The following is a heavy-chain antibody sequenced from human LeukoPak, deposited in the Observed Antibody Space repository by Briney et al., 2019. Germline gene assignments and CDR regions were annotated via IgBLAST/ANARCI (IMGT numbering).Heavy chain of an antibody. V-gene: IGHV4-30-2*01. CDR3: ARVPVVVNTFDY. Sequence: SETLSLTCAVSGGSISSGGYSWSWIRQPPGKGLEWIGYIYHNGNTYYSPSLKSRVTISVDRSKNQFSLKLSSVTAADTAVYYCARVPVVVNTFDYWGQGTLVTVSS. D-gene: IGHD3-22*01. CDR1: GGSISSGGYS. CDR2: IYHNGNT. J-gene: IGHJ4*02.